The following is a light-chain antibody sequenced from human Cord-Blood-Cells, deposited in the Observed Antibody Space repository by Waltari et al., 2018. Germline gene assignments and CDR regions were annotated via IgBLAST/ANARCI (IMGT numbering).Light chain of an antibody. CDR1: SSHIGSNY. CDR3: AAWDDSLSVF. V-gene: IGLV1-47*01. Sequence: QSVLTQPPSASGTPGQRVTTSCSGSSSHIGSNYVYWYQQLPGTAPKLLIYRNNQRPSGVPDRFSGSKSGTSASLAISGLRSEDEADYYCAAWDDSLSVFFGGGTKLTVL. CDR2: RNN. J-gene: IGLJ2*01.